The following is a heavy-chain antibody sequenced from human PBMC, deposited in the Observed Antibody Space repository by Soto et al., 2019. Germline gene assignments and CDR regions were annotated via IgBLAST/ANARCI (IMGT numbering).Heavy chain of an antibody. J-gene: IGHJ4*02. V-gene: IGHV1-18*01. CDR1: GYTFINYH. D-gene: IGHD5-12*01. Sequence: QVQLVQSGGEVKKPGASVTVSCKASGYTFINYHITWGRQAPGQGLEWMAWINTYNGMTDYAQRFQGRVTMTRDISTSTAYMELRNLGPDETAVYFCAQSPRGEMATDWGPATVVTVSS. CDR3: AQSPRGEMATD. CDR2: INTYNGMT.